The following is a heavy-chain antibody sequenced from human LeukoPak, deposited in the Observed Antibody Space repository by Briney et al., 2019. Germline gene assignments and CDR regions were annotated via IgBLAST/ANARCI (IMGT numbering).Heavy chain of an antibody. CDR1: GYTLTELS. CDR3: ATDRIGSYYFDY. J-gene: IGHJ4*02. Sequence: ASVKVSCKVSGYTLTELSMHWVRQAPGKGLEWMGGFDPEDGETIYAQKFQGRVTMTEDTSTDTAYMELSSLRSEDTAVYYCATDRIGSYYFDYWGQGTLVTVSS. CDR2: FDPEDGET. D-gene: IGHD1-26*01. V-gene: IGHV1-24*01.